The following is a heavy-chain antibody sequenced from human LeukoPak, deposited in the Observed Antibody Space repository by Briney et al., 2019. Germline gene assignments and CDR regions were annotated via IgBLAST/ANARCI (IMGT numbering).Heavy chain of an antibody. CDR2: FDPEDGET. D-gene: IGHD3-22*01. Sequence: ASVKVSCKVSGYTLTELSMHWVRQAPGKGLGWMGGFDPEDGETIYAQKFQGRVTMTEDTSTVTAYMELSSLRSEDTAVYYCATQYRGYDSSGYYFYFDYWGQGTLVTVSS. J-gene: IGHJ4*02. CDR1: GYTLTELS. CDR3: ATQYRGYDSSGYYFYFDY. V-gene: IGHV1-24*01.